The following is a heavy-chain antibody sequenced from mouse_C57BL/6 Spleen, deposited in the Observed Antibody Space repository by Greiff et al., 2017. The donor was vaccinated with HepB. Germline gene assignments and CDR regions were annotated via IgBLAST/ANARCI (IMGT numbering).Heavy chain of an antibody. D-gene: IGHD2-5*01. CDR1: GYTFTSYW. CDR3: ARSGYYSNSPPDY. CDR2: IYPSDSET. V-gene: IGHV1-61*01. J-gene: IGHJ2*01. Sequence: QVQLQQSGAELVRPGSSVKLSCKASGYTFTSYWMDWVKQRPGQGLEWIGNIYPSDSETHYNQKFKDKATLTVDKSSSTAYMQLSSLTSEDSAVYYCARSGYYSNSPPDYWGQGTTLTVSS.